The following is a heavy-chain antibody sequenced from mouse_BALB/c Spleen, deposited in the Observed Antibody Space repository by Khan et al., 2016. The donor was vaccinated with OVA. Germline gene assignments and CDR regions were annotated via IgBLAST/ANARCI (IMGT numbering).Heavy chain of an antibody. CDR1: GYTFTNYW. D-gene: IGHD1-3*01. CDR2: IYPSDSYS. Sequence: QVQLQQPGIELVRPGASVKLSCKASGYTFTNYWINWVKQRPGQGLEWIGNIYPSDSYSNYNPRFKDKATLPVDKSSSTAYLLLSSQTYEDTAVDTCTREWVDGSSFAYWGQGTLVTVSA. CDR3: TREWVDGSSFAY. J-gene: IGHJ3*01. V-gene: IGHV1-69*02.